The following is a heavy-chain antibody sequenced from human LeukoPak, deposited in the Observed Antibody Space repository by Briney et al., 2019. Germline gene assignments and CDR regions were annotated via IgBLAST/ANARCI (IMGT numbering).Heavy chain of an antibody. CDR3: ARARDPQWFGELSSPPYGMDV. Sequence: SWVRPLPGKGLEWIGSIYYSGSTYYNPSLKSRVTISVDTSKNQFSLKLSSVTAADTAVYYCARARDPQWFGELSSPPYGMDVWGQGTTVTVSS. CDR2: IYYSGST. J-gene: IGHJ6*02. D-gene: IGHD3-10*01. V-gene: IGHV4-31*02.